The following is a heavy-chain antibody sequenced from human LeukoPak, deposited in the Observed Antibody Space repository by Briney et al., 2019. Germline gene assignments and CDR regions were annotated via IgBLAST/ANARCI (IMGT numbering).Heavy chain of an antibody. CDR3: ARHVNNWNDDNWFDP. V-gene: IGHV4-59*01. CDR2: IYYSGST. D-gene: IGHD1-1*01. Sequence: SSETLSLTCTVSGGSIGSYCWSWIRQPPGKGLDWIGYIYYSGSTNYNPSLKSRVTISLDTSKNQFSLKLTSVTAADTAVYYCARHVNNWNDDNWFDPWGQGTLVTVSS. CDR1: GGSIGSYC. J-gene: IGHJ5*02.